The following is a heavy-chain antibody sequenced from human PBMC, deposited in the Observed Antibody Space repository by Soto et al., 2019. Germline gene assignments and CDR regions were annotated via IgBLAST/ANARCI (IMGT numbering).Heavy chain of an antibody. D-gene: IGHD3-10*01. V-gene: IGHV2-26*01. Sequence: QVTLKESGPGLVKPTEPLTLTCTVSGFSLSTARMGVSWISQPPGKALEWLAHIFSNDEKSYSTSLKSRLTISKDTSKSQVVLTMTNMDPVDTATYYCARTRGRAGSFLLDCWGQGTLVTVYS. CDR1: GFSLSTARMG. CDR3: ARTRGRAGSFLLDC. CDR2: IFSNDEK. J-gene: IGHJ4*02.